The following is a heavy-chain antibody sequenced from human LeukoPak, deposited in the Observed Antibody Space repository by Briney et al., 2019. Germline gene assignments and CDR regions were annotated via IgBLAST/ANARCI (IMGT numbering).Heavy chain of an antibody. CDR1: GGSISSGSYY. CDR3: ARSDIVVVPAAIGWFDP. D-gene: IGHD2-2*02. CDR2: IYYSGST. Sequence: PSQTLSLTCTVSGGSISSGSYYWSWIRQPPGKGLEWIGYIYYSGSTNYNPSLKSRVTISVDTSKNQFSLKLSSVTAADTAVYYCARSDIVVVPAAIGWFDPWGQGTLVTVSS. V-gene: IGHV4-61*01. J-gene: IGHJ5*02.